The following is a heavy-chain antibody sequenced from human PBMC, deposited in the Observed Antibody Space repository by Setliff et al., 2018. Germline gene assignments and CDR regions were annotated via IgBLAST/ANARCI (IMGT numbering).Heavy chain of an antibody. Sequence: ASVKVSCKASGYTFTSYGISWVRQAPGQGLEWMGWINTNTGNPTYAQGFTGRFVFSLDTSVSTTYLQISSLKAEDTAVYYCARGEYASLPSGVYYHMDVWGKGTMVTVSS. CDR2: INTNTGNP. D-gene: IGHD2-2*01. V-gene: IGHV7-4-1*02. J-gene: IGHJ6*03. CDR3: ARGEYASLPSGVYYHMDV. CDR1: GYTFTSYG.